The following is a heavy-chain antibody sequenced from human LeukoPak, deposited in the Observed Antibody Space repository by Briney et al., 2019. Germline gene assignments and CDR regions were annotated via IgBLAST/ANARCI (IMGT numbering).Heavy chain of an antibody. Sequence: GGSLRLSCTASGFTFGDYAMSWIRQAPGKGLEWVGFIRSKAYGGTADYAASVKGRFTISRDDSKAIAYLQMNSLKTEDTAVYHCTKDRGAYNLYDYWGQGTLVTVSS. J-gene: IGHJ4*02. CDR1: GFTFGDYA. CDR3: TKDRGAYNLYDY. D-gene: IGHD1-1*01. V-gene: IGHV3-49*03. CDR2: IRSKAYGGTA.